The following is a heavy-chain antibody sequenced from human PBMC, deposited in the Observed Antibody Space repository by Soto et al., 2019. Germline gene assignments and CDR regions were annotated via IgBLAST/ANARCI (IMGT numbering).Heavy chain of an antibody. CDR1: GFTLRNSW. V-gene: IGHV3-7*01. CDR3: ATKGDALNY. Sequence: HPGGSLRLSCAASGFTLRNSWMYWVRQAPGKGLEWVANINRDGSHKYYVDSVKGRFTISRDNAENSVFLQMNSLRAEDTAIYYCATKGDALNYWGQGTLVTVSS. J-gene: IGHJ4*02. D-gene: IGHD2-21*02. CDR2: INRDGSHK.